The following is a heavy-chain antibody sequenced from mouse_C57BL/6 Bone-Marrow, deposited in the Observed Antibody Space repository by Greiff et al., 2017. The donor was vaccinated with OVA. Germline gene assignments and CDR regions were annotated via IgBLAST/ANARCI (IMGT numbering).Heavy chain of an antibody. D-gene: IGHD4-1*01. V-gene: IGHV5-6*01. CDR2: ISSGGSYT. CDR1: GFTFSSYG. CDR3: ARLEMGRGDY. J-gene: IGHJ2*01. Sequence: EVQLVESGGDLVKPGGSLKLSCAASGFTFSSYGMSWVRQTPDKRLEWVATISSGGSYTYYPDSVKGRFTISRENAKNTQYLQMSSLKSEETAMYYCARLEMGRGDYWGQGTTLTVSS.